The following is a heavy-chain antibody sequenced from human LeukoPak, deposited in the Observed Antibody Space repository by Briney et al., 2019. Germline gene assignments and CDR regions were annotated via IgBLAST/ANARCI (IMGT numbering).Heavy chain of an antibody. CDR2: IKQDGSEK. D-gene: IGHD6-19*01. J-gene: IGHJ4*02. V-gene: IGHV3-7*01. CDR1: GFTFSSYW. CDR3: ARDIGSGWYGVYFDY. Sequence: GGSLRFSCAASGFTFSSYWMSWVRQAPGKGLEWVANIKQDGSEKYYVDSVKGRFTISRDNAKNSLYLQMNSLRAEDTAVYYCARDIGSGWYGVYFDYWGQGTLVTVSS.